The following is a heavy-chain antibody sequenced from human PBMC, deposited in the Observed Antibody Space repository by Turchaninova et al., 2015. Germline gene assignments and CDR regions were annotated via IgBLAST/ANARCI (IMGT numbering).Heavy chain of an antibody. CDR3: ARGRGSSYGSWFDP. J-gene: IGHJ5*02. Sequence: QVQLQQWGAGLLKPSETLSLTCAVYGGSCSGYYWSWIRQPPGKGLEWIGEINQSGSTNYNPSLKSRVTISVDTSKNQFSLKLSSVTAADTAVYYCARGRGSSYGSWFDPWGQGTLVTVSS. D-gene: IGHD5-18*01. V-gene: IGHV4-34*01. CDR1: GGSCSGYY. CDR2: INQSGST.